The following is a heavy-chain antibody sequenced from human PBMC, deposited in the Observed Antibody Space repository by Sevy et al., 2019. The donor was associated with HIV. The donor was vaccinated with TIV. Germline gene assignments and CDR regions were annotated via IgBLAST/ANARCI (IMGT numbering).Heavy chain of an antibody. J-gene: IGHJ4*02. V-gene: IGHV3-21*01. Sequence: GGSLRLSCAASGFTFSSYSMNWVRQAPGKGLEWVSSISSSSSYIYYADSVKGRFTISRDNAKNSLYLQMNSLRVEDTAVYYCARASIYYDSSGYDYWGQGTLVTVSS. CDR1: GFTFSSYS. CDR2: ISSSSSYI. CDR3: ARASIYYDSSGYDY. D-gene: IGHD3-22*01.